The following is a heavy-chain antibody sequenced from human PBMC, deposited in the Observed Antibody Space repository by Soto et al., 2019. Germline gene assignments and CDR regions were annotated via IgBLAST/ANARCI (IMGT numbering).Heavy chain of an antibody. CDR3: ARHIIYYDILTGYPRIRCDP. CDR1: GGSISSYY. D-gene: IGHD3-9*01. Sequence: PSETLSLTCTVSGGSISSYYWSWIRQPPGKGLEWIGYIYYSGSTNYNPSLKSRVTISVDTSKNQFSLKLSSVTAADTAVYYCARHIIYYDILTGYPRIRCDPWGQVTLVSVS. V-gene: IGHV4-59*08. CDR2: IYYSGST. J-gene: IGHJ5*02.